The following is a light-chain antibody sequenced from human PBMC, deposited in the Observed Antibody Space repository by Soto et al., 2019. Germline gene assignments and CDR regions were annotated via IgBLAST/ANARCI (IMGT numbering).Light chain of an antibody. V-gene: IGKV3-20*01. CDR1: ESLINNY. Sequence: EIVLTQSPGIVSSSPGDRATLSCRASESLINNYLAWYQQKPGQAPRLLIFGASTRATGIPDRFRGSGSGTDFTLTISRLEPEDFAVYHCQQYCYSPCSFGQGTKLQI. CDR2: GAS. CDR3: QQYCYSPCS. J-gene: IGKJ2*04.